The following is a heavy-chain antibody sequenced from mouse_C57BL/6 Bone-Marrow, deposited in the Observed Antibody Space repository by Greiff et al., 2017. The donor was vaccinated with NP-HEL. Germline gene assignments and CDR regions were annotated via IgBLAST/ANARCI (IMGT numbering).Heavy chain of an antibody. CDR2: ISDGGSYT. V-gene: IGHV5-4*01. Sequence: EVQLQESGGGLVKPGGSLKLSCAASGFTFSSYAMSWVRQTPEKRLEWVATISDGGSYTYYPDNVKGRFTISRDNAKNNLYLQMSHLKSEDTAMYYCARDSSGDFDYWGQGTTLTVSS. CDR3: ARDSSGDFDY. D-gene: IGHD3-2*02. J-gene: IGHJ2*01. CDR1: GFTFSSYA.